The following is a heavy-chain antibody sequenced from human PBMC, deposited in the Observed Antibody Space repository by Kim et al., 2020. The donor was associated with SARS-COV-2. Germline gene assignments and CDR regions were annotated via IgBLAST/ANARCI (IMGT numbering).Heavy chain of an antibody. CDR1: GGSISSYY. D-gene: IGHD6-19*01. CDR2: IYYSGST. V-gene: IGHV4-59*01. CDR3: ASLARAVAPYHPYYYYYMDV. Sequence: SETLSLTCTVSGGSISSYYWSWIRQPPGKGLEWIGYIYYSGSTNYNPSLKSRVTISVDTSKNQFSLKLSSVTAADTAVYYCASLARAVAPYHPYYYYYMDVWGKGTTVTVSS. J-gene: IGHJ6*03.